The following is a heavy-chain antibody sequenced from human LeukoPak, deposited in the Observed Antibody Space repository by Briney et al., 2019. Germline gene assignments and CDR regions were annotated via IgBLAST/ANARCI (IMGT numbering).Heavy chain of an antibody. Sequence: GASVKASCKASGYTFTSYGIGWVRQAPGQGLEWMGWISAYNGNTNYAQKLQGRVTMTTDTSTSTAYMELSSLRSDDTAVYYCVTADIFGDRYYFYMDVWGEGTTVTVSS. CDR3: VTADIFGDRYYFYMDV. D-gene: IGHD3-3*01. CDR1: GYTFTSYG. J-gene: IGHJ6*03. CDR2: ISAYNGNT. V-gene: IGHV1-18*01.